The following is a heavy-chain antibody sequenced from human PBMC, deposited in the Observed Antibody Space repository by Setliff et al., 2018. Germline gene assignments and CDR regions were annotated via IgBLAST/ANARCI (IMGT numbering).Heavy chain of an antibody. D-gene: IGHD6-13*01. CDR3: ARLDIAAANEDY. J-gene: IGHJ4*02. CDR1: GYTFTSYD. Sequence: GASVKVSCKASGYTFTSYDINWMRQATGQGLEWMGWMNPNSGNTGYAQKLQGRVTMTRNTSISTAYMELSSLRSEDTAVYYCARLDIAAANEDYWGQGTLVTVSS. V-gene: IGHV1-8*01. CDR2: MNPNSGNT.